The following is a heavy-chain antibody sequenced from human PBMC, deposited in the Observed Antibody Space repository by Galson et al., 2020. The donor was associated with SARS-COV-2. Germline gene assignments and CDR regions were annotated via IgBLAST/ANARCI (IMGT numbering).Heavy chain of an antibody. CDR3: TKDHGVSGWANEY. Sequence: GGSMRLSCVASGFTFSSYAMRWVRQAPGQGLEWVSAISARSDNRWHADSVKGRFTISRDNSKNTVYLEMNGLRVEYTALYYCTKDHGVSGWANEYWGRGTLVTVSS. CDR1: GFTFSSYA. D-gene: IGHD6-19*01. J-gene: IGHJ4*02. V-gene: IGHV3-23*01. CDR2: ISARSDNR.